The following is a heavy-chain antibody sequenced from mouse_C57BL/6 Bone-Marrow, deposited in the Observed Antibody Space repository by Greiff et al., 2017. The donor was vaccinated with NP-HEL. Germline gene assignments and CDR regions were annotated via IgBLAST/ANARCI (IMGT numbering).Heavy chain of an antibody. Sequence: VQGVESGPELVKPGASVKLSCKASGYTFTSYDINWVKQRPGQGLEWIGLIYPRDGSTNYNEKFKGKATLTVDTSSSTPYMELHSLTSEDSAVYFCARGLTGPYYFDYWGQGTTLTVSS. CDR1: GYTFTSYD. J-gene: IGHJ2*01. V-gene: IGHV1-85*01. D-gene: IGHD4-1*01. CDR2: IYPRDGST. CDR3: ARGLTGPYYFDY.